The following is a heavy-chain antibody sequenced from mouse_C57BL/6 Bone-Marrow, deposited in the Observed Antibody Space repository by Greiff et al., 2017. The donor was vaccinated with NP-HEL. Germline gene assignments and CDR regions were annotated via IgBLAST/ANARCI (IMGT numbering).Heavy chain of an antibody. D-gene: IGHD2-3*01. CDR3: ARDADDGYYGQWYFDV. V-gene: IGHV7-1*01. J-gene: IGHJ1*03. Sequence: EVQVVESGGGLVQSGRSLRLSCATSGFTFSDFYMEWVRQAPGKGLEWIAASRNKANDYTTEYSASVKGRFIVSRDTSQSILYLQMNALRAEDTAIYYCARDADDGYYGQWYFDVWGTGTTVTVSS. CDR2: SRNKANDYTT. CDR1: GFTFSDFY.